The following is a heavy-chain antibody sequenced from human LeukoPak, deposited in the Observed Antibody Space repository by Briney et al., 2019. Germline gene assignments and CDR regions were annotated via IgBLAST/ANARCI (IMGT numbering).Heavy chain of an antibody. D-gene: IGHD5-24*01. Sequence: GGSLRLSCAASGFISSDYWMHWVRQAPGQGRVWVARTNSDGSNIQYADSVKGRFTISRDNAKNTLSLQMDGLRFEDAAVYYCARGVALAKSNRHYLYGLDVWGQGTTVAVSS. CDR3: ARGVALAKSNRHYLYGLDV. V-gene: IGHV3-74*03. J-gene: IGHJ6*02. CDR1: GFISSDYW. CDR2: TNSDGSNI.